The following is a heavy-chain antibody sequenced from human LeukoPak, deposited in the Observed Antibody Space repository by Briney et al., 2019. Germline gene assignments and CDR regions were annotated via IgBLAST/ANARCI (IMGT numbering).Heavy chain of an antibody. J-gene: IGHJ4*02. V-gene: IGHV4-61*02. Sequence: SETLSLTCTVSGGSISSGSYYWSWIRQPAGKGLEWIGRIYTSGSTNYNPSLKSRVTISVDTSKNQFSLKLSSVTAADTAVYYCARDLGVYDSPFFDYWGQGTLVTVSS. D-gene: IGHD3-22*01. CDR1: GGSISSGSYY. CDR3: ARDLGVYDSPFFDY. CDR2: IYTSGST.